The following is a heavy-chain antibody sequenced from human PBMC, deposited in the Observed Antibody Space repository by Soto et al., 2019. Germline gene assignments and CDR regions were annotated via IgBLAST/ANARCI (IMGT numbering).Heavy chain of an antibody. CDR1: GFTFSSYA. CDR3: ATRTVGWYFDL. J-gene: IGHJ2*01. Sequence: EVQLLESGGGLVQPGGSLRLSCAASGFTFSSYAMNWVRQAPGKGLEWVSVISGSGGSTYYADAVKGRFTISRDKSKNTLSLHMPSLRAEDTAVYYCATRTVGWYFDLWGRGTLVTVSS. CDR2: ISGSGGST. V-gene: IGHV3-23*01. D-gene: IGHD4-17*01.